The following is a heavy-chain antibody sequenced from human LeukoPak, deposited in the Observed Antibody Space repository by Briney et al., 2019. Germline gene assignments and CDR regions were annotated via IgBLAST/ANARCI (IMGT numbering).Heavy chain of an antibody. Sequence: GGSLRLSCAASGFTFDDYSMHWVRQAPGKGLEWVSLISWDGGSTYYADSVKGRFTISRDNSKNSLSLQMNSLRPEDTAVYYCARDLGTFDYWGQGTLVTVSS. D-gene: IGHD1-1*01. CDR2: ISWDGGST. J-gene: IGHJ4*02. CDR3: ARDLGTFDY. V-gene: IGHV3-43*01. CDR1: GFTFDDYS.